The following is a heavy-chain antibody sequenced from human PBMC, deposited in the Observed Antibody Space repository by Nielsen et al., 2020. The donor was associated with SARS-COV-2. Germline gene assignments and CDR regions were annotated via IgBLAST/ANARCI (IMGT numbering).Heavy chain of an antibody. J-gene: IGHJ3*02. CDR1: GFTFNIYA. CDR2: VSSSGGST. Sequence: GGSLRLSCAASGFTFNIYAMAWVRRAPGRGLQWVTGVSSSGGSTYYTDSVKGRFTISRDNSKNTLYLQMNSLRAEDTAVYYCARDHCSSTSCYTTKRQNDAFDIWGQGTMVTVSS. CDR3: ARDHCSSTSCYTTKRQNDAFDI. D-gene: IGHD2-2*02. V-gene: IGHV3-23*01.